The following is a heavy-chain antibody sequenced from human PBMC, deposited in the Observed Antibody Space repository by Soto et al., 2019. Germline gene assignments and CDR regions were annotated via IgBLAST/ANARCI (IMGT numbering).Heavy chain of an antibody. Sequence: EVQLVESGGGLVQPGGSLRLSCAASGLTFSSYSMNWVRQAPGKGLEWVSYISSSSSTIYYADSVKGRFTISRDNAKKSLYLQKNSLRDEDAAVYDCASLLQAGWDYWGQGTLVTVSS. J-gene: IGHJ4*02. CDR1: GLTFSSYS. V-gene: IGHV3-48*02. CDR2: ISSSSSTI. D-gene: IGHD2-15*01. CDR3: ASLLQAGWDY.